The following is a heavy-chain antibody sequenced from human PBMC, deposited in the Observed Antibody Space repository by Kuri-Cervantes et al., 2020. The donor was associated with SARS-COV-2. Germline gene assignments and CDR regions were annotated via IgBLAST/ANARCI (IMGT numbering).Heavy chain of an antibody. Sequence: SETLSLTCAVSGYSISSGYYWGWVRQPPGKGLEWIGSIYHSGSTYYNPSLMSRVTILVDTSKNQFSLKLSSVTAADTAVYYCAREWELLRGWFDPWGQGTLVTVSS. J-gene: IGHJ5*02. CDR3: AREWELLRGWFDP. D-gene: IGHD1-26*01. CDR2: IYHSGST. V-gene: IGHV4-38-2*02. CDR1: GYSISSGYY.